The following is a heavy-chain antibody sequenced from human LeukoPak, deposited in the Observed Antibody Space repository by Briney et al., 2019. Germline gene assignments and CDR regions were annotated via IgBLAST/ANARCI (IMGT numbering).Heavy chain of an antibody. CDR2: ISSDGSNT. CDR1: GFTFSSYR. J-gene: IGHJ4*02. V-gene: IGHV3-74*01. CDR3: ARDGGGLAY. Sequence: GGSLRLSCAASGFTFSSYRLHWVRQASGKGLVWVSLISSDGSNTNYADSVKGRFTTSRDNAKNTLYLQMNSLRAEDTAVYYCARDGGGLAYWGQGSLVTVSS. D-gene: IGHD3-16*01.